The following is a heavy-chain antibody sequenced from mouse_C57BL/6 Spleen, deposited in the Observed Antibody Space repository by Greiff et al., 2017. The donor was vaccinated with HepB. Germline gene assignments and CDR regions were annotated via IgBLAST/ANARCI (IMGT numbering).Heavy chain of an antibody. J-gene: IGHJ1*03. V-gene: IGHV1-15*01. D-gene: IGHD3-2*02. CDR3: TGGSSGYEYFDG. CDR2: IDPETGGT. Sequence: QVQLQQSGAELVRPGASVTLSCKASGYTFTDYEMHWVKQTPVHGLEWIGAIDPETGGTAYNQKFKGKAKLTADKSSSTAYMELRSLTSEDSAVYYCTGGSSGYEYFDGWGTGTTVTVSS. CDR1: GYTFTDYE.